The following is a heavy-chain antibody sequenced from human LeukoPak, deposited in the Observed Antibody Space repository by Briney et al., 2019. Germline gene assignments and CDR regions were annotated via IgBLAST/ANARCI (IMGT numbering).Heavy chain of an antibody. V-gene: IGHV3-30*01. CDR1: GFTFSSYA. J-gene: IGHJ4*02. CDR3: ARAILLWFGELSY. D-gene: IGHD3-10*01. Sequence: GGSLRLSCAASGFTFSSYAMSWVRQAPGKGLEWVAVISYDGSNKYYADSVKGRFTISRDNSKNTLYLQMNSLRAEDTAVYYCARAILLWFGELSYWGQGTLVTVSS. CDR2: ISYDGSNK.